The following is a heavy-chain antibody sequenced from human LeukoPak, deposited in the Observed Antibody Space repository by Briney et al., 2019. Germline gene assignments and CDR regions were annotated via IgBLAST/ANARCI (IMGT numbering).Heavy chain of an antibody. Sequence: PSETLSLTCTVSGGSISSYYWSWIRQSPEKGLEWIGYIHDSGSTNYNPSLKSQVTISVDTSKNQFSLKLSSVTAADTAVYYCARLDAAAGRYLQFFYWGQGTLVTVSS. J-gene: IGHJ4*02. CDR2: IHDSGST. CDR3: ARLDAAAGRYLQFFY. D-gene: IGHD5-24*01. CDR1: GGSISSYY. V-gene: IGHV4-59*08.